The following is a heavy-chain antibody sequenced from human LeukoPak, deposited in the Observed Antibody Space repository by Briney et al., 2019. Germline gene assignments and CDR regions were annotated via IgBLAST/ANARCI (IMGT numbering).Heavy chain of an antibody. V-gene: IGHV3-21*01. J-gene: IGHJ4*02. Sequence: GGSLRLSCAASGFTFSSYSMNWVRQAPGKGLEWVSSITSSGTYIYYAESLKGRFTISRDNAKNSLYLQMNSLRAEDTAVYYCAKGSLVGATTPFDYWGQGTLVTVSS. CDR2: ITSSGTYI. CDR1: GFTFSSYS. CDR3: AKGSLVGATTPFDY. D-gene: IGHD1-26*01.